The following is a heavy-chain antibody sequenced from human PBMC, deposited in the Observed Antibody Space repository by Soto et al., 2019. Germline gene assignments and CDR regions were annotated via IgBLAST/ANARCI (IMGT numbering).Heavy chain of an antibody. D-gene: IGHD6-13*01. CDR2: IIPIFGTA. V-gene: IGHV1-69*01. CDR3: AREGIAAAGTHYYYYYGMDV. J-gene: IGHJ6*02. CDR1: GGTFSSYA. Sequence: QVQLVQSGAEMKKPGSSVKVSCKASGGTFSSYAISWVRQAPGQGLEWMGGIIPIFGTANYAQKFQGRVTITADESTSTAYMELSSLRSEDTAVYYCAREGIAAAGTHYYYYYGMDVWGQGTTVTVSS.